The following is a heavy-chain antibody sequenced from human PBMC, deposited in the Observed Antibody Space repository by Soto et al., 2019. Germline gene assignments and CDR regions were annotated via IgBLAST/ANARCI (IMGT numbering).Heavy chain of an antibody. J-gene: IGHJ6*02. Sequence: EVQLVESGGGLVQPGGSLRLSCAASGFTVSSNYMSWVRQAPGKGLEWVSVIYSGGSTYYADSAKGRFTISRDNSKNTLYLQMNSLRAEDTAVYYCARVWGPGRYYYYGMDVWGQGTTVTVSS. CDR3: ARVWGPGRYYYYGMDV. D-gene: IGHD1-26*01. CDR2: IYSGGST. V-gene: IGHV3-66*01. CDR1: GFTVSSNY.